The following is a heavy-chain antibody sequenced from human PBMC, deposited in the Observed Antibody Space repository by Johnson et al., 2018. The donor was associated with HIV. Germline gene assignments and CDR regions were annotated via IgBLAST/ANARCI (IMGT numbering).Heavy chain of an antibody. CDR3: AKDRSGSAGAFDI. Sequence: MLLVESGGGLVQPGGSLRLSCAASGFTVSSNYMSWVRQAPGKGLAWVSVIYSGGSPYYADSVKGRFTISRDNSKNTLYLQMNSLRAEDTAVYYCAKDRSGSAGAFDIWGQGTMVTVSS. J-gene: IGHJ3*02. D-gene: IGHD1-26*01. CDR1: GFTVSSNY. CDR2: IYSGGSP. V-gene: IGHV3-66*02.